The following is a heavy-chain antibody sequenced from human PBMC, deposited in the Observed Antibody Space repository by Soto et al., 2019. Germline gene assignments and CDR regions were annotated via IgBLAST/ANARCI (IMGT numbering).Heavy chain of an antibody. D-gene: IGHD5-12*01. V-gene: IGHV3-30-3*01. CDR1: GFTFSSYA. CDR3: AREGAKASAFDI. J-gene: IGHJ3*02. CDR2: ISSDGSNK. Sequence: QVQLVESGGGVVQPGRSLRLSCAASGFTFSSYAMHWVRQAPGKGLEGVAVISSDGSNKYYADSVKGRFTISRDNSKNTLYLQMNSLRAEDTAVYYCAREGAKASAFDIWGQGTMVTVSS.